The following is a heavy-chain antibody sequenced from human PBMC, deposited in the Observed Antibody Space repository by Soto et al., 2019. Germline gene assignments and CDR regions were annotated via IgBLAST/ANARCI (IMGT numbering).Heavy chain of an antibody. CDR2: ISRSSGDT. CDR1: GFTFSNYG. V-gene: IGHV3-23*01. CDR3: ARASYYNGSGNYFPFDY. J-gene: IGHJ4*02. Sequence: GGSLRLSCAASGFTFSNYGMSWVRQAPGKGLEWVSSISRSSGDTYYADSVKGRFTISRDNSKNTLYLQMNSLTADDTAIYYCARASYYNGSGNYFPFDYWGQGTLVTVSS. D-gene: IGHD3-10*01.